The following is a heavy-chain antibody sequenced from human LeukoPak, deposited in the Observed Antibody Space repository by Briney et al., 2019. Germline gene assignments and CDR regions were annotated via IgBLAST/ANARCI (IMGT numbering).Heavy chain of an antibody. V-gene: IGHV1-2*06. CDR2: INPNSGGT. D-gene: IGHD4-23*01. Sequence: ASVKVSCKASGGTFSSYAISWVRQAPGQGLEWMGRINPNSGGTNYAQKFQGRVTMTSDTSISTAYMEPSRLRSDDTAVYYCARAVIGGNRPFDYWGQGTLVTVSS. J-gene: IGHJ4*02. CDR3: ARAVIGGNRPFDY. CDR1: GGTFSSYA.